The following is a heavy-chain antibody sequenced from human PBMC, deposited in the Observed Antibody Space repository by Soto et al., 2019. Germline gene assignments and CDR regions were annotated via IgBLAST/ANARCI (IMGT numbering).Heavy chain of an antibody. CDR1: GFTFSSYW. V-gene: IGHV3-7*05. CDR2: IKQDGSEK. J-gene: IGHJ6*02. Sequence: GGSLRLSCAASGFTFSSYWMSWVRQAPGKGLEWVANIKQDGSEKYYVDSVKGRFTISRDNAKNSLYLQMNSLRAEDTAVYYCARDFWSGYYGYYYYGMDVWGQGTKVTVSS. CDR3: ARDFWSGYYGYYYYGMDV. D-gene: IGHD3-3*01.